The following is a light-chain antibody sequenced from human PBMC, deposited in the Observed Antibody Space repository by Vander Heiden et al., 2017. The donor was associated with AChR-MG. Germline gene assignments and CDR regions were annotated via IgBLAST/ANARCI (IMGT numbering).Light chain of an antibody. Sequence: QSALTQPRSVSGSTGPSVTISCTGTSSDVGGYNYVSWYQQHPGKAPKLMIYDVSKRPSGVPDRFSGSKSGNTASLTISGLQAEDEADYYCCSYAGSYTPNWVFGGGTKLTVL. CDR3: CSYAGSYTPNWV. CDR1: SSDVGGYNY. J-gene: IGLJ3*02. CDR2: DVS. V-gene: IGLV2-11*01.